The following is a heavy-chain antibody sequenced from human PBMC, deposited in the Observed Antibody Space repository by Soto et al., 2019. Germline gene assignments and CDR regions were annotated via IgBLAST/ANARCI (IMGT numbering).Heavy chain of an antibody. Sequence: PGGSLRLSCAASGFRFSTYTMNWFRQAPGKRLEWVSSISGTGGSINYADSVKGRFTISRDSAKSSLYLQMNSLRVEDTAVYYCARDLETTVAAFDFWGLGTLVTVSS. CDR2: ISGTGGSI. J-gene: IGHJ4*02. CDR3: ARDLETTVAAFDF. V-gene: IGHV3-21*01. CDR1: GFRFSTYT. D-gene: IGHD6-13*01.